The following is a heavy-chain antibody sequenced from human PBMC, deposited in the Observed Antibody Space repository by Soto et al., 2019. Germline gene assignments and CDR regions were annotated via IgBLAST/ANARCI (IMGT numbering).Heavy chain of an antibody. V-gene: IGHV4-30-2*01. Sequence: SETLSLTCAVSGDSISRGGYSWTWIRQPPGKALEWIGNIYDSGSTSYNPYLKSRVTMSVDTSKNQFSLRLTSVTAADTAVYFCARGSSSYYDYGMDVWGQGTTVTVSS. D-gene: IGHD6-6*01. CDR1: GDSISRGGYS. J-gene: IGHJ6*02. CDR2: IYDSGST. CDR3: ARGSSSYYDYGMDV.